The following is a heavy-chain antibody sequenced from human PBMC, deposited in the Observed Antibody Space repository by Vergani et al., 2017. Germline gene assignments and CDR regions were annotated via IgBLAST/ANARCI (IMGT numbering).Heavy chain of an antibody. CDR2: ISHDGSHK. CDR1: GFTFSTYA. J-gene: IGHJ6*03. D-gene: IGHD1-26*01. Sequence: QVQLVESGGGVVQPGRSLRLSCAAPGFTFSTYAMHWVRQAPGKGLEWVAVISHDGSHKYYADSVKGRFTISRDNSKNTLYLQMNSLRAEDTAVYYCARDGNSGSYFRRGYYYYYYYMDVWGKGP. CDR3: ARDGNSGSYFRRGYYYYYYYMDV. V-gene: IGHV3-30*04.